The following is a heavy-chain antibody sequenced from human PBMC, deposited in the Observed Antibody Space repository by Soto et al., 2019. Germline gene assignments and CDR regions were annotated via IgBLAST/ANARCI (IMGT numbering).Heavy chain of an antibody. CDR1: GFTFSTYA. Sequence: GSLRLSCAASGFTFSTYAMSWVRQAPGKGLEWVSTISGSGGSTYYADSVKGRFTISRDKSKNTLYLQMNSLRGEDTAVYYCAKDPSTSGPFDYWGQGILVTVSS. CDR2: ISGSGGST. D-gene: IGHD6-19*01. V-gene: IGHV3-23*01. CDR3: AKDPSTSGPFDY. J-gene: IGHJ4*02.